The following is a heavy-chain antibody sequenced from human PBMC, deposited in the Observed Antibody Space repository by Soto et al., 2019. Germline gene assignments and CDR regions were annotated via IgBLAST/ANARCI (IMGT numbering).Heavy chain of an antibody. V-gene: IGHV4-31*03. J-gene: IGHJ4*02. CDR1: GGSISSGGYY. D-gene: IGHD5-18*01. CDR3: ARTWIQLWSPFFDY. Sequence: SETLSLTCTVSGGSISSGGYYWSWIRQHPGKGLEWIGYIYYSGSTYYNPSLKSRVTISVDTSKNQFSLKLSSVTAADTAVYYCARTWIQLWSPFFDYWGQGNLVTVSS. CDR2: IYYSGST.